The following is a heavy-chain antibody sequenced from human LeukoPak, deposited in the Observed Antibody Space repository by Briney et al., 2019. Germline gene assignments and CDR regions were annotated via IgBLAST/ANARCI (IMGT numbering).Heavy chain of an antibody. V-gene: IGHV1-24*01. Sequence: ASVKVSCKVSGYTLTELSMHWVRQAPGKGPEWMGGFDPGDGETIYAQKFQGRVTMTEDTSTDTAYMELSSLRSEDTAVYYCATDAGGYYDFWSGRYAFDIWGQGTMVTVSS. CDR2: FDPGDGET. CDR1: GYTLTELS. J-gene: IGHJ3*02. CDR3: ATDAGGYYDFWSGRYAFDI. D-gene: IGHD3-3*01.